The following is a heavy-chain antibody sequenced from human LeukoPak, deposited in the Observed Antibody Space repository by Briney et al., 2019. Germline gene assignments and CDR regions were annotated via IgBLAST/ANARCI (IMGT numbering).Heavy chain of an antibody. D-gene: IGHD2-2*01. V-gene: IGHV4-4*08. CDR3: ARGIVVVPAAIHWYYYYMDV. CDR2: IYTSGST. CDR1: GGSISSYY. Sequence: SETLSLTCTVSGGSISSYYWSWIRQPPGKGLEWIGRIYTSGSTNYNPSLKSRVTISVDTSKNQFSLKLSSVTAADTAVYYCARGIVVVPAAIHWYYYYMDVWGKGTTVTVSS. J-gene: IGHJ6*03.